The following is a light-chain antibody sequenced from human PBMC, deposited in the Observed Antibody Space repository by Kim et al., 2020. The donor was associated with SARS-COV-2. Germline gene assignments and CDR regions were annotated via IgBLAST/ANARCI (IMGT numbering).Light chain of an antibody. Sequence: SASVRDRVNIHCPASQSNYRHFNWYQQKPGKAPKLPIHAGTSLQSGGPSRFNCSGSGADFTLTNNSLQTEDFATYYCPQSYSNPVTFGQGTKLEI. CDR1: QSNYRH. V-gene: IGKV1-39*01. J-gene: IGKJ2*01. CDR2: AGT. CDR3: PQSYSNPVT.